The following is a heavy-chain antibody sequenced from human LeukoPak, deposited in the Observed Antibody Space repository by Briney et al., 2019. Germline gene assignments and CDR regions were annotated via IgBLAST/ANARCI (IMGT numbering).Heavy chain of an antibody. J-gene: IGHJ5*02. CDR2: IPYSGSS. CDR3: ARDERSWFDP. CDR1: GGSISSYY. V-gene: IGHV4-59*01. Sequence: PSKTLSLTCTVSGGSISSYYWSWIRQPPGKGLEWIGYIPYSGSSNYNPSLKSRVTISLDTSKNQFSLKLSSMTAADTAVYYCARDERSWFDPWGQGTLVTVSS.